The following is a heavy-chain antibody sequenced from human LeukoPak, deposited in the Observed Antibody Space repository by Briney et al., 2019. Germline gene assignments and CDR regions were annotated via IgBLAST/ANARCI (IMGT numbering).Heavy chain of an antibody. CDR1: GGTLSSYA. Sequence: SVKVSCKASGGTLSSYAISWVRQAPGQGLEWMGRIIPIYGIASYAQKFQGRVTITADKSTSTAYMELSSLRSEDTAVYYCARSQAVAGTHPYYFDYWGQGTLVTVSS. D-gene: IGHD6-19*01. CDR2: IIPIYGIA. V-gene: IGHV1-69*04. J-gene: IGHJ4*02. CDR3: ARSQAVAGTHPYYFDY.